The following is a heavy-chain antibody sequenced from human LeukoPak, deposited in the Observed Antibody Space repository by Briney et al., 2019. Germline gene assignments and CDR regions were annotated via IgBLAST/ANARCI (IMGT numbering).Heavy chain of an antibody. V-gene: IGHV4-34*12. J-gene: IGHJ4*02. CDR3: GRSEVAASEQWDN. D-gene: IGHD1-26*01. Sequence: GSLRLSCAASGFTVSNNYMIWVRQAPGKGLEWIGEVFHSGNTNYNPSLKSRVTMSVDTSKNQFSLKLNSVTAADTAVYYCGRSEVAASEQWDNWGQGTLVTVSS. CDR2: VFHSGNT. CDR1: GFTVSNNY.